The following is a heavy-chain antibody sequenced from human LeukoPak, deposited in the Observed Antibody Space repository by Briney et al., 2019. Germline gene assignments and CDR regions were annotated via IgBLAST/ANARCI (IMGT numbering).Heavy chain of an antibody. CDR1: GGSFSGYY. CDR2: INHSGST. Sequence: PSETLSLTCAVYGGSFSGYYWSWIRQPPGNGLEWIGEINHSGSTNYNPSLKSRVTISVDTSKNQFSLKLSSVTAADTAVYYCASHYYDSSGHYYFDYWGQGTLVTVSS. J-gene: IGHJ4*02. V-gene: IGHV4-34*01. D-gene: IGHD3-22*01. CDR3: ASHYYDSSGHYYFDY.